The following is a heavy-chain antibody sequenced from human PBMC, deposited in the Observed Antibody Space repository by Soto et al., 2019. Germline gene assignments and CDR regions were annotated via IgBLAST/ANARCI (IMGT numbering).Heavy chain of an antibody. CDR2: ISSSSSYI. D-gene: IGHD6-19*01. CDR1: GFTFSSYS. J-gene: IGHJ3*02. CDR3: ASPISSEKDAFDI. V-gene: IGHV3-21*01. Sequence: EVQLVESGGGLVKPGGSLGLSCAASGFTFSSYSMNWVRQAPGKGLEWVSSISSSSSYIYYADSVKGRFTISRDNAKNSLYLQMNSLRAEDTAVYYCASPISSEKDAFDIWGQGTMVTVSS.